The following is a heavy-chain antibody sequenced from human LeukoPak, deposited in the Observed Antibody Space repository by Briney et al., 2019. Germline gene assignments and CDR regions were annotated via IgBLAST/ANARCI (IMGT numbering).Heavy chain of an antibody. V-gene: IGHV3-23*01. CDR1: GFSFSSYG. J-gene: IGHJ4*02. CDR3: AKDRSRYDSSAYDFDY. D-gene: IGHD3-22*01. Sequence: GGTLRLSCAASGFSFSSYGMSWVRQAPGKGLEWVSGISGSGASTYYADSVKGRFTISRDNSKNTLHLQMNSLRAEDTAVYYCAKDRSRYDSSAYDFDYWGQGTLVTVSS. CDR2: ISGSGAST.